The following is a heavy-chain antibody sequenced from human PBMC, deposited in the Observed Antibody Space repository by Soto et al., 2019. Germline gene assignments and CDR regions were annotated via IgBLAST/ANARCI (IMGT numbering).Heavy chain of an antibody. J-gene: IGHJ6*02. CDR1: GFPFSDYP. CDR2: IDDTGAGT. Sequence: GGSLRLSCAASGFPFSDYPMSWVRQAPGEGLEWVSTIDDTGAGTYYADSVRGRFTISRDNSMNTLYLQMSSLRAGDTAVYHCAKPAPQLVMEKTRSPGVDLWGQGTRGTAS. V-gene: IGHV3-23*01. CDR3: AKPAPQLVMEKTRSPGVDL. D-gene: IGHD2-21*01.